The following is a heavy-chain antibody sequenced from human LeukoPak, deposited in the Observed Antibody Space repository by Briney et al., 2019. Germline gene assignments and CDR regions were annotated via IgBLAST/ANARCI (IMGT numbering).Heavy chain of an antibody. CDR1: GYTFTGYY. J-gene: IGHJ3*02. CDR3: ARVAGTRTDAFDI. CDR2: INPNSGGT. Sequence: ASVKVSCKASGYTFTGYYMHWVRQAPGQGLEWMGWINPNSGGTNYAQKFQGRVTMTRDTSISTAYMELSRLRSDDTAVYYCARVAGTRTDAFDIWGQGTMVTVSS. V-gene: IGHV1-2*02. D-gene: IGHD1-1*01.